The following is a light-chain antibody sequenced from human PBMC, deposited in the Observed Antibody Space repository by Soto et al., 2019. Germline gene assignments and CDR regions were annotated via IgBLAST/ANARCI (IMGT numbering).Light chain of an antibody. CDR1: SSNIGSNT. J-gene: IGLJ2*01. CDR2: NNN. V-gene: IGLV1-44*01. Sequence: QSVLTQPPSASGTPGQRVTGSCSGSSSNIGSNTVNWYQQLPGTAPKRLIYNNNQWPSGVPDRFSGSKSGTSASLAISGLQSEDEADYFCAAWDDSLDVLVFGGGTKLTVL. CDR3: AAWDDSLDVLV.